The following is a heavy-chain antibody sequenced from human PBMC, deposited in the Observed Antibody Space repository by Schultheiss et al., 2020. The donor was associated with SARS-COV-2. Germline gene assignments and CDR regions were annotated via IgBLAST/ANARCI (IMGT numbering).Heavy chain of an antibody. J-gene: IGHJ4*02. CDR3: ASHPGSSWFHY. CDR1: GFTFSSYG. Sequence: GGSLRLSCAASGFTFSSYGMHWVRQAPGKGLEWVAVIWYDGSHKYYADSVKGRFTISRDNSKNTLYLQMNSLRDEDTAVYYCASHPGSSWFHYWGQGVLVTVSS. CDR2: IWYDGSHK. V-gene: IGHV3-33*08. D-gene: IGHD6-13*01.